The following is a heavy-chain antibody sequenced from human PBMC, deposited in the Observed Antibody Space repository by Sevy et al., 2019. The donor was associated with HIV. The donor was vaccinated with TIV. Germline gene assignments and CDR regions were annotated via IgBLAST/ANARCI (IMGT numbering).Heavy chain of an antibody. Sequence: GGSLRLSCAASGFTFSSDAMSWVLQAPGKGLEWVSAISGSGGSTYYADSVKGRFTISRDNSKNTLYLQMNSLRAEDTAVYYCAKGETTTASLLLFDYWGQGTLVTVSS. CDR3: AKGETTTASLLLFDY. J-gene: IGHJ4*02. CDR2: ISGSGGST. CDR1: GFTFSSDA. V-gene: IGHV3-23*01. D-gene: IGHD4-17*01.